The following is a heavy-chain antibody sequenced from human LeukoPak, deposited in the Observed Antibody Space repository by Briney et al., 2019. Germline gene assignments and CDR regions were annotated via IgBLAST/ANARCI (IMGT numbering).Heavy chain of an antibody. CDR3: ARGWDRAHPTGFEFDV. CDR1: GFTFSSYE. CDR2: IRSSGTTI. V-gene: IGHV3-48*03. Sequence: GGSLRLSCAASGFTFSSYEMSWVRQAPGKGLEWVSFIRSSGTTINQPDSVKGRFTISRDNAKNSVHLQMDNLRVEDTAVYYCARGWDRAHPTGFEFDVWGQGTLVTVSS. D-gene: IGHD1-26*01. J-gene: IGHJ4*02.